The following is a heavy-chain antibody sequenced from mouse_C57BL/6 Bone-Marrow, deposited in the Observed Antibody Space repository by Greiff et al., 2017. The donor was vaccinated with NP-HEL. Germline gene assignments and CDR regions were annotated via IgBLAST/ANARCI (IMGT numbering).Heavy chain of an antibody. J-gene: IGHJ2*01. CDR2: ISSGGDYI. CDR1: GFTFSSYA. Sequence: EVKVVESGEGLVKPGGSLKLSCAASGFTFSSYAMSWVRQTPEKRLEWVAYISSGGDYIYYADTVKGRFTISRDNARNTLYLQMSSLKSEDTAMYYCTREEGYYDHGGYFDYWGQGTTLTVSS. V-gene: IGHV5-9-1*02. CDR3: TREEGYYDHGGYFDY. D-gene: IGHD2-4*01.